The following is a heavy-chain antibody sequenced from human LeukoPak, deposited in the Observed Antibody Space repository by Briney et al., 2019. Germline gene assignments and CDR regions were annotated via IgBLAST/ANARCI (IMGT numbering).Heavy chain of an antibody. J-gene: IGHJ4*02. CDR3: ARVPSHDYSNTAYYFDY. D-gene: IGHD4-11*01. V-gene: IGHV3-30*02. CDR2: IQYSGRTQ. Sequence: QAGGSLRLSCAASGFTFSNAWMSWVRQAPGKGLEWVAFIQYSGRTQYYAESVEGRFTISRDNSKNTLYLQMNSLRAEDTAVYYCARVPSHDYSNTAYYFDYWGQGTLVTVSS. CDR1: GFTFSNAW.